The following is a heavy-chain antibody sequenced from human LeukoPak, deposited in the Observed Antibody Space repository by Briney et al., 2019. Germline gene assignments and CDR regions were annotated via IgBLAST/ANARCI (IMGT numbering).Heavy chain of an antibody. CDR2: INPNSGGT. V-gene: IGHV1-2*02. D-gene: IGHD3-10*01. Sequence: ASVKVSCKASGYTFTGYYMHWVRQAPGQGLEWMGWINPNSGGTNYAQKFQGRVTMTRDTSISTAYMELSRLRSDDTAVYYCARETEYYYGSGSYHLFDYWGQGTLVTVSS. CDR3: ARETEYYYGSGSYHLFDY. J-gene: IGHJ4*02. CDR1: GYTFTGYY.